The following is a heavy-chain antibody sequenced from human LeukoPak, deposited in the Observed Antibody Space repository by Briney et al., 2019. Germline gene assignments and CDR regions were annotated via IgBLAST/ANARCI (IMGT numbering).Heavy chain of an antibody. CDR2: ISSSSSYI. CDR3: AKGRYYNILTGYYVRRGLDY. D-gene: IGHD3-9*01. V-gene: IGHV3-21*01. J-gene: IGHJ4*02. Sequence: GGSLRLSCTVSGFTVSSNSMSWVRQAPGKGLEWVSSISSSSSYIYYADSVKGRFTISRDNSKNTLYLQMNSLRAEDTAVYYCAKGRYYNILTGYYVRRGLDYWGLGTLVTVSS. CDR1: GFTVSSNS.